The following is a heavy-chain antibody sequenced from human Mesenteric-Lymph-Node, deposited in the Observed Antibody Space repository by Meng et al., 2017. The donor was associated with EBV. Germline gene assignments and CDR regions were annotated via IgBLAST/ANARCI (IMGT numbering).Heavy chain of an antibody. Sequence: QVQLVEAGGGLVKPGGSLRLSCAASGFTFSDYFMSWLRQAPGKGLEWVSYISSSGSTIYYTDSVKGRFTISRDNAKNSLYLQMDSLRAEDTAVYYCARGSGSYESLDYWGQGTLVTVSS. V-gene: IGHV3-11*01. CDR1: GFTFSDYF. CDR3: ARGSGSYESLDY. D-gene: IGHD1-26*01. J-gene: IGHJ4*02. CDR2: ISSSGSTI.